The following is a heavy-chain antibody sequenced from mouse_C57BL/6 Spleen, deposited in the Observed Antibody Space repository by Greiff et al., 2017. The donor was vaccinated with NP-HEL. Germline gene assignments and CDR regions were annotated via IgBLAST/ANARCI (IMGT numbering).Heavy chain of an antibody. V-gene: IGHV1-50*01. Sequence: VQLQQPGAELVKPGASVKLSCKASGYTFTSYRMQWVKQRPGQGLEWIGEIDPSDSYTNYNQKFKGKATLTVDTSSSTAYMQLSSLTSEDSAVYYCARAYYGSSYDFDYWGQGTTLTVSS. CDR2: IDPSDSYT. J-gene: IGHJ2*01. D-gene: IGHD1-1*01. CDR3: ARAYYGSSYDFDY. CDR1: GYTFTSYR.